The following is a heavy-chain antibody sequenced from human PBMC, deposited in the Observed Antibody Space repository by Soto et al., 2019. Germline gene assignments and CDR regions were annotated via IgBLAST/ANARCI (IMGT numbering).Heavy chain of an antibody. J-gene: IGHJ5*02. V-gene: IGHV1-18*01. CDR2: ISAYNGNT. D-gene: IGHD3-9*01. CDR3: ARDQGLRYFDWFDP. Sequence: ASVKVSCKASGYTFTSYGISWVRQAPGQGLEWMGWISAYNGNTNYAQKLQGRVTMTTDTSTSTAYMELRSLRSDDTAVYYCARDQGLRYFDWFDPWGQGTLVTVSS. CDR1: GYTFTSYG.